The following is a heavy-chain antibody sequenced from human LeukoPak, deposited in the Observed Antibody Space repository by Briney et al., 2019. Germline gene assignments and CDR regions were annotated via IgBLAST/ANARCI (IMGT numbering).Heavy chain of an antibody. CDR1: GYTFTSYD. V-gene: IGHV1-2*02. CDR3: ARVPAFGYCSSTSCPNWFDP. J-gene: IGHJ5*02. Sequence: ASVKVSCKASGYTFTSYDINWVRQATGQGLEWMGWMNPNSGGTNYAQKFQGRVTMTRDTSISTAYMELSRLRSDDTAVYYCARVPAFGYCSSTSCPNWFDPWGQGTLVTVSS. CDR2: MNPNSGGT. D-gene: IGHD2-2*01.